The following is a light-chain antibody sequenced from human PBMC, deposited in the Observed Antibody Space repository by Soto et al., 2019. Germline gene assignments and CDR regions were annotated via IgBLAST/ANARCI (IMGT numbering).Light chain of an antibody. CDR1: RSDSGGYNY. CDR2: EVN. J-gene: IGLJ1*01. CDR3: SSYTTTNTYV. Sequence: ALTQPASVSGSPGQSITISCTGTRSDSGGYNYVCWYVQEFGQAFKLLMYEVNNGFSRASHRFSAPKSGNKTCLPISRLLTEDEADYYYSSYTTTNTYVFGTGTNVT. V-gene: IGLV2-14*01.